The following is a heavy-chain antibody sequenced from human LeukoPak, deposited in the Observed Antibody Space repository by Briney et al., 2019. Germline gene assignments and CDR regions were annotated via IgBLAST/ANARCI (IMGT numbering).Heavy chain of an antibody. D-gene: IGHD5-18*01. V-gene: IGHV4-39*07. CDR3: AITGYSYGYGWFDP. CDR1: GGSISSSSYY. J-gene: IGHJ5*02. CDR2: IYYSGST. Sequence: TTSETLSLTCTVSGGSISSSSYYWGWIRQPPGKGLEWIGSIYYSGSTYYNPSLKSRVTISVDTSKNQFSLKLSSVTAADTAVYYCAITGYSYGYGWFDPWGQGTLVTVSS.